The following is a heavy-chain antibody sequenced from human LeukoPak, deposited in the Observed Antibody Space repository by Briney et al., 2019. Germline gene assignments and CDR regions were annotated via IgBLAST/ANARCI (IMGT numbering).Heavy chain of an antibody. D-gene: IGHD3-3*01. CDR2: ISAYNGNT. V-gene: IGHV1-18*01. CDR1: GYTFTSYG. Sequence: ASVKVSCKASGYTFTSYGISWVRQAPGQGLEWMGWISAYNGNTNYAQKLQGRVTMTTDTSTSTAYMDLRSLRSDDTAVYYCARDRATIFGVVNNFDYWGQGTLVTVSS. CDR3: ARDRATIFGVVNNFDY. J-gene: IGHJ4*02.